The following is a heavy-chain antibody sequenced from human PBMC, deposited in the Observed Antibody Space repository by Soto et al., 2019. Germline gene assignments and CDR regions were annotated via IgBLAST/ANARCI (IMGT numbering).Heavy chain of an antibody. Sequence: PVGSLRLSCAASGFTFTTYYMTWVRQAPGKGLEWVASIKNDGSEQYYVDSVKGRFTISRDNAKNSLYLQMNSLRAGDTALYYCSRENWFQDYWGQGTLVTVSS. V-gene: IGHV3-7*03. CDR2: IKNDGSEQ. CDR1: GFTFTTYY. J-gene: IGHJ4*02. CDR3: SRENWFQDY. D-gene: IGHD3-10*01.